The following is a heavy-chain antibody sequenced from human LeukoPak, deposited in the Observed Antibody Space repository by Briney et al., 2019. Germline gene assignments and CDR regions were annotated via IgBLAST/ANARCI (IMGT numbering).Heavy chain of an antibody. CDR2: IKGRSDTI. CDR1: GFIFNNYG. D-gene: IGHD4/OR15-4a*01. Sequence: GGSLRLSCTASGFIFNNYGMNWVRQAPGKGLEWTSYIKGRSDTIHYADSVKGRFTISRDNAKNTLSLQMTSLRAEDTAIYYCVRGQGAHDNRFDPWGQGTLVTVAS. V-gene: IGHV3-48*01. CDR3: VRGQGAHDNRFDP. J-gene: IGHJ5*02.